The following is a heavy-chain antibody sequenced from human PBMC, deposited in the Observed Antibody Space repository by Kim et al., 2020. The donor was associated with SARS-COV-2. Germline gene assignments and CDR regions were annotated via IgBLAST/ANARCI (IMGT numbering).Heavy chain of an antibody. CDR3: ARHLSGSGAFYNVGY. V-gene: IGHV4-59*08. CDR2: ISYAGTM. D-gene: IGHD3-10*01. J-gene: IGHJ4*02. Sequence: SETLSLTCNVSGVSISGDYWSWIRQTPEKGLQWIASISYAGTMSYNPSLKSRVTISVDTSKNQVSPKLSSVTAADTAMYYCARHLSGSGAFYNVGYWGRG. CDR1: GVSISGDY.